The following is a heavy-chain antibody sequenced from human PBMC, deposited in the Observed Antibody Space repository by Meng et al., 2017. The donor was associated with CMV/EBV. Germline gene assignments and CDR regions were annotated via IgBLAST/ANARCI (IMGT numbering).Heavy chain of an antibody. CDR1: GFTFSSYW. Sequence: GGSLRLSCAASGFTFSSYWMSWVRQAPGKGLEWVSSISSSSSYIYYADSVKGRFTISRDNAKNSLYLQMNSLRAKDTAVYYCARDDRSGSYYDYYYYGMDVWGQGTTVTVSS. J-gene: IGHJ6*02. V-gene: IGHV3-21*01. D-gene: IGHD1-26*01. CDR3: ARDDRSGSYYDYYYYGMDV. CDR2: ISSSSSYI.